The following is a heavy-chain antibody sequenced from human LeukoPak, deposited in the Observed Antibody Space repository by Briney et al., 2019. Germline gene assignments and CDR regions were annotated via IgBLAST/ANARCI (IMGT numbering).Heavy chain of an antibody. CDR3: ARAPCSDTNCAPDY. Sequence: GGSLRLSCAASGFTFSSYEMNWVRQAPGKGLEWVSYISSSGSTIYYADSVKGRFTISRDNAKNPLYLQMNSLRAEDTAVYYCARAPCSDTNCAPDYWGQGTLVTVSS. V-gene: IGHV3-48*03. CDR2: ISSSGSTI. D-gene: IGHD2-2*01. CDR1: GFTFSSYE. J-gene: IGHJ4*02.